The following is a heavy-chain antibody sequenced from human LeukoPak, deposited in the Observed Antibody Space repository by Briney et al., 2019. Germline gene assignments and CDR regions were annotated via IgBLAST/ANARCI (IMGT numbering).Heavy chain of an antibody. CDR2: IYTSGST. CDR1: GGSLSSYY. V-gene: IGHV4-4*07. Sequence: SETLSLTCTVSGGSLSSYYWSWIRQPAGKGLEWIGRIYTSGSTNYNPSLKSLVTMSVDTSKNQFSLKLRSVTAADTAVHYCASEMSGYASSSGFDYWGQGTLVTVSS. J-gene: IGHJ4*02. CDR3: ASEMSGYASSSGFDY. D-gene: IGHD5-12*01.